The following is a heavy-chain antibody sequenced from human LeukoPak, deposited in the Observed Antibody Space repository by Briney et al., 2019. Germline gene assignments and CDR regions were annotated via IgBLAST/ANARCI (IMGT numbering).Heavy chain of an antibody. V-gene: IGHV4-39*07. J-gene: IGHJ6*03. CDR1: GGSISSTGSF. D-gene: IGHD2/OR15-2a*01. CDR2: IYSGGIT. CDR3: ARGPILWNYYYYYMDV. Sequence: SETLSLTCTVSGGSISSTGSFWGWIRQPPGKGLEWIGSIYSGGITYYNPSLRSRVTISVDTSKNQFSLKLSSVTAADTAVYYCARGPILWNYYYYYMDVWGKGTTVTVSS.